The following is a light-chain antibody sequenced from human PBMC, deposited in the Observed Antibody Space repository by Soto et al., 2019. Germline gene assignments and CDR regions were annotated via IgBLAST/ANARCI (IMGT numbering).Light chain of an antibody. V-gene: IGLV2-14*01. CDR3: SSYTTSTTVV. CDR1: SSDVGNYNY. J-gene: IGLJ2*01. CDR2: QVS. Sequence: QSALTQPASVSGSPGQSITISCTGTSSDVGNYNYVSWYQQHPGKAPKLMIYQVSNRPSGVSNRFSGSKSGNTASLTISGLQAEDEADYYCSSYTTSTTVVFGGGTKLTV.